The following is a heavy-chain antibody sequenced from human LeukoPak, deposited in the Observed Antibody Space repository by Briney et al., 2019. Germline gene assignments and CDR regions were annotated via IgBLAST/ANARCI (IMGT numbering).Heavy chain of an antibody. CDR2: INLRGST. V-gene: IGHV4-34*01. CDR1: GGSFSGYY. D-gene: IGHD2-15*01. CDR3: ARGGVYMSAAWYLRDYYNMDV. Sequence: PSETLSLTCAVYGGSFSGYYWTWIRQSASKGLEWLGEINLRGSTTYHPSHKSRVSLSLDPSKSQVSLRLHSVTAADTAVYYCARGGVYMSAAWYLRDYYNMDVWGTGTAVTVSS. J-gene: IGHJ6*03.